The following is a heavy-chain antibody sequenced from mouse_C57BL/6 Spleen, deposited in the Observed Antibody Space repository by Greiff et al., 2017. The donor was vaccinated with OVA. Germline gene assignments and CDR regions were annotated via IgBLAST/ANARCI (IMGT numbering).Heavy chain of an antibody. CDR2: ISSGSSTI. CDR1: GFTFSDYG. J-gene: IGHJ1*03. CDR3: ARSDYYGSSYGYFDV. V-gene: IGHV5-17*01. Sequence: EVMLVESGGGLVKPGGSLKLSCAASGFTFSDYGMHWVRQAPEKGLEWVAYISSGSSTIYYADTVKGRFTISRDNAKNTLFLQRTSLRAEDTAMYYFARSDYYGSSYGYFDVWGTGTTVTVSS. D-gene: IGHD1-1*01.